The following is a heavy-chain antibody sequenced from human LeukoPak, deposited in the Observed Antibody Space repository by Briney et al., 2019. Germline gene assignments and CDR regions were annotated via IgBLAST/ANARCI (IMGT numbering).Heavy chain of an antibody. V-gene: IGHV3-48*03. J-gene: IGHJ4*02. CDR1: GISLSRYW. CDR3: ARSARLMKGVVEVTALDD. CDR2: LSSSGSAF. Sequence: GGSLRLSCAASGISLSRYWMSWVRQAPGKGLEWIAYLSSSGSAFSYADSVKGRFTIARDNAKNSVYLEMNSLRADDTAVYYCARSARLMKGVVEVTALDDWGQGTLVTVSS. D-gene: IGHD3-3*01.